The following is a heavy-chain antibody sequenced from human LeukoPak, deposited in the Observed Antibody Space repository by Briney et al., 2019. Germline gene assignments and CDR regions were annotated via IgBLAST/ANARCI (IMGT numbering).Heavy chain of an antibody. CDR1: GGSTSSYY. J-gene: IGHJ4*02. Sequence: SETLSLTCTVSGGSTSSYYWSWIRQPPGKGLEWIGYIYYSGSTNYNPSLKSRVTISVDTSKNQFSLKLSSVTAADTAVYYCARDRFGAFDYWGQGTLVTVSS. CDR3: ARDRFGAFDY. D-gene: IGHD3-16*01. V-gene: IGHV4-59*01. CDR2: IYYSGST.